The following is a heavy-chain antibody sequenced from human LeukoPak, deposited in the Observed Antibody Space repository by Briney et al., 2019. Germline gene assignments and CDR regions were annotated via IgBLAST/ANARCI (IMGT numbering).Heavy chain of an antibody. CDR3: AGAFPYCSGGSCYYRETNGYYFDY. D-gene: IGHD2-15*01. J-gene: IGHJ4*02. Sequence: GASVKVSCKASGYTFTSYYMHWVRQAPGQGLEWMGIINPSGGSTSYAQKFQGRVTMTRDTSTSTVYMELSSLRSEDTAVYYCAGAFPYCSGGSCYYRETNGYYFDYWGQGTLVTVSS. CDR1: GYTFTSYY. V-gene: IGHV1-46*01. CDR2: INPSGGST.